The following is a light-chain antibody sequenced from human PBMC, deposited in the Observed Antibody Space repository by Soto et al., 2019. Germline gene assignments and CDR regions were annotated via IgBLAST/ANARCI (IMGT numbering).Light chain of an antibody. CDR1: QSLVYSDGNTY. J-gene: IGKJ1*01. CDR2: KVS. CDR3: MQGTHWRWA. Sequence: DVVMTQSPLSLPVTLGQPASISCRSSQSLVYSDGNTYLNWFQQRPGQSPRRLIYKVSNRYSGVPDRCSGRGSGTDFALKISRVEAEDVGVSYCMQGTHWRWAFGQGTKVEIK. V-gene: IGKV2-30*01.